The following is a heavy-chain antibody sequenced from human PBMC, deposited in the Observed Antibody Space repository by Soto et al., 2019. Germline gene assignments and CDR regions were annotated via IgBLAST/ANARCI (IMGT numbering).Heavy chain of an antibody. CDR1: GFTFSPFW. J-gene: IGHJ5*02. CDR2: AKTDGSFK. V-gene: IGHV3-74*01. CDR3: VANLSRDPYPLDR. D-gene: IGHD2-21*01. Sequence: GSLRLSWAASGFTFSPFWVHWVRQAPGKGLVQVSRAKTDGSFKDYADSVKPRLTTSRDNANNTLYLPMNSLRADHPAVHYCVANLSRDPYPLDRWGQGTLVTVSS.